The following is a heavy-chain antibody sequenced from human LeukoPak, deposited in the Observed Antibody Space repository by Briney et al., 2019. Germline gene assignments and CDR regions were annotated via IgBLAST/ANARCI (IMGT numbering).Heavy chain of an antibody. D-gene: IGHD3-3*01. CDR2: ISYDGSNK. Sequence: GGSLRLSCAASGFTFSSYAMSWVRQAPGKGLEWVAVISYDGSNKYYADSVKGRFTISRDNSKNTLYLQMNSLRAEDTAVYYCAKDYDFWSGYYLDDYWGQGTLVTVSS. V-gene: IGHV3-30*18. CDR1: GFTFSSYA. J-gene: IGHJ4*02. CDR3: AKDYDFWSGYYLDDY.